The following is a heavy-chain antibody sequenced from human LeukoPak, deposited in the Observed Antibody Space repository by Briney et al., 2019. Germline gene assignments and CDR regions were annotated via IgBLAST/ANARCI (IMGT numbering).Heavy chain of an antibody. CDR1: GGTFSSYA. J-gene: IGHJ3*02. Sequence: ASVKVSCKASGGTFSSYAISWVRQAPGQGLEWTGGIIPIFGTANYAQKFQGRVTITADKSTSTAYMELSSLRSEDTAVYYCARARTDYYDSSGHDAFDIWGQGTMVTVSS. V-gene: IGHV1-69*06. D-gene: IGHD3-22*01. CDR2: IIPIFGTA. CDR3: ARARTDYYDSSGHDAFDI.